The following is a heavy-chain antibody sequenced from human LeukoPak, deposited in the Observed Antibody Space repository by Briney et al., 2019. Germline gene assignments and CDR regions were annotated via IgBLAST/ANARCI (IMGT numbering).Heavy chain of an antibody. CDR2: IKQDGSEK. J-gene: IGHJ4*02. Sequence: GGSLRLSCAASGFTFNTYWMSWVRQTPGKGLEWVANIKQDGSEKYYVDSVKGRFTTSRDNAKNSLYLQMNSLRAEDTAVYYCARNGFASAINSWGQGTLVTVSS. D-gene: IGHD2-21*02. CDR1: GFTFNTYW. CDR3: ARNGFASAINS. V-gene: IGHV3-7*01.